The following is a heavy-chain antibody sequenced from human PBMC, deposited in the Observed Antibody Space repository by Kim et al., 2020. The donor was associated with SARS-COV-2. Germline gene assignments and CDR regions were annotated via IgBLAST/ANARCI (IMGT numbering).Heavy chain of an antibody. CDR1: GGSISSYY. Sequence: SETLSLTCTVSGGSISSYYWSWIRQPPGKGLEWIGYIYYSGSTNYNPSLKSRVTISVDTSKNQFSLKLSSVTAADTAVYYCARHSPTIFGVVHNWFDPWGQGTLVTVSS. D-gene: IGHD3-3*01. V-gene: IGHV4-59*08. CDR2: IYYSGST. J-gene: IGHJ5*02. CDR3: ARHSPTIFGVVHNWFDP.